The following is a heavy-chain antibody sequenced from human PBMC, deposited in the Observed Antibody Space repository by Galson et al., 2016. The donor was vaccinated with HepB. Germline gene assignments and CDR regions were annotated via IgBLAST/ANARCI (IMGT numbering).Heavy chain of an antibody. Sequence: SVKVSCKASGYTFTSYYMHWVRQAPGQGREWVGTIITSSGSTSYAQKFQGRVSMTRDTSTSTVSMELNSLTSEDTAVYFCARISSSNYYYGLDVWGQGTTVTVSS. CDR3: ARISSSNYYYGLDV. J-gene: IGHJ6*02. D-gene: IGHD2-2*01. CDR2: IITSSGST. V-gene: IGHV1-46*01. CDR1: GYTFTSYY.